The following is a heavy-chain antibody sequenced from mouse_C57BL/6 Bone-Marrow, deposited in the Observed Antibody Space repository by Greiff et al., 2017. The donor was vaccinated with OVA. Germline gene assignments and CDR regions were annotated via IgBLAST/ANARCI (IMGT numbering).Heavy chain of an antibody. CDR1: GYTFTDYE. CDR3: TRGRVYYGNAMDD. V-gene: IGHV1-15*01. CDR2: IDPETGGT. J-gene: IGHJ4*01. Sequence: VQLQQSGAELVRPGASVTLSCKASGYTFTDYEMHWVKQTPVHGLEWIGAIDPETGGTASNQEFKGKAILTADKSSSTAYMELRSLTSEDSAVYYCTRGRVYYGNAMDDWGQGTSVTVSS. D-gene: IGHD2-1*01.